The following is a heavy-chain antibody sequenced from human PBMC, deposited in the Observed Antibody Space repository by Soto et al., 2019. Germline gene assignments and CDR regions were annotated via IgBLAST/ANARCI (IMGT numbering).Heavy chain of an antibody. J-gene: IGHJ6*02. V-gene: IGHV2-5*02. Sequence: QITLKESGPTLVKPTQTLTLTCTFSGFSLSTSGVGVGWIRQPPGKALEWLALIYWDDDKRYSPSLKSRLTITKDTSKNQVVLTMTNMDPVDTATYYCAHSLPPWGGMGVWGPGTTVTVSS. CDR3: AHSLPPWGGMGV. CDR1: GFSLSTSGVG. D-gene: IGHD7-27*01. CDR2: IYWDDDK.